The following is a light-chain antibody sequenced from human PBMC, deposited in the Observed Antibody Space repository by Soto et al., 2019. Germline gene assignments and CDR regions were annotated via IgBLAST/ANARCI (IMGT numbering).Light chain of an antibody. CDR3: QQYNSYIFT. J-gene: IGKJ3*01. CDR2: KAS. V-gene: IGKV1-5*03. Sequence: DIRVTQSPSTLSASVEDRVTITCRASQSISSWLAWYQQKPGKAPKLLIYKASSLESGVPSRFSGSGSGTEFTLTISSLQPDDFATYYCQQYNSYIFTFGPGTKVDIK. CDR1: QSISSW.